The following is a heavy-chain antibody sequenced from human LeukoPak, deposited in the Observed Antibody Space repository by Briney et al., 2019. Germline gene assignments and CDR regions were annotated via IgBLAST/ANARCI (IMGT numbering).Heavy chain of an antibody. D-gene: IGHD3-10*01. V-gene: IGHV4-39*01. CDR1: SISTNGYY. Sequence: SETLSLTCTVDSISTNGYYWGWIRQPPGKGLEWIGSIHYTGSTYYNPSPESRVTVSVDTSKNQFSLKLSSVTAADTAVYYCARLGWLYGSGSMNWFDPWGQGTLVTVST. CDR3: ARLGWLYGSGSMNWFDP. CDR2: IHYTGST. J-gene: IGHJ5*02.